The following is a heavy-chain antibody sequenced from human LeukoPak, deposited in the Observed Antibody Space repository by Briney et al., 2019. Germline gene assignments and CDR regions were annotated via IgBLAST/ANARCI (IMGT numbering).Heavy chain of an antibody. CDR1: GGSFSGYY. J-gene: IGHJ4*02. D-gene: IGHD3-10*01. CDR3: ARGYGSGSYYNDAYYYFDY. V-gene: IGHV4-34*01. Sequence: SETLSLTCAVYGGSFSGYYWSWIRQPPGKGLEWIGEINHSGSTNYNPSLKSRVTISVDTSKNQFSLKLSSVTAADTAVYYCARGYGSGSYYNDAYYYFDYWGQGTLVTVSS. CDR2: INHSGST.